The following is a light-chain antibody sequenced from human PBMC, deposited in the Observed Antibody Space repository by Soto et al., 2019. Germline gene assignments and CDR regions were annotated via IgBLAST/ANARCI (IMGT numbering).Light chain of an antibody. CDR3: LLYFSPDRYT. CDR1: QSVTSSQ. V-gene: IGKV3-20*01. J-gene: IGKJ2*01. Sequence: EIGLTQTPGTLSLSPGERATLSCRASQSVTSSQLAWYQQKPGQAPRLLIYGASTRATGIPDRFSGSGSDTDFALTIRRLDPEDFAMYYCLLYFSPDRYTFGPGTKVQIK. CDR2: GAS.